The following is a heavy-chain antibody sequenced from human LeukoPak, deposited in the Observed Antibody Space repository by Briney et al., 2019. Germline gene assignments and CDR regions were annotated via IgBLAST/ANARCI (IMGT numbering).Heavy chain of an antibody. CDR3: ARESGYHGSGFDP. J-gene: IGHJ5*02. V-gene: IGHV3-74*01. CDR2: IKSDGSST. CDR1: GFTFSSYW. Sequence: GGSLRLSCAASGFTFSSYWMHWVRQGPGKGLVWVSRIKSDGSSTSYADSVKGRFTISRDNAKNTLYLQMNSLRDEDTAVYYCARESGYHGSGFDPWGQGTLVIVSS. D-gene: IGHD3-10*01.